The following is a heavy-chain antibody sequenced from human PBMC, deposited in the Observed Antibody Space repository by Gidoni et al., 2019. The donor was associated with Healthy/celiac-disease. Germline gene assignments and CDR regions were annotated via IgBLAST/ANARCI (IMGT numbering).Heavy chain of an antibody. D-gene: IGHD6-13*01. Sequence: VQLVESRGGVVQPGRSRRRSGAASDFTFSSYAMRGVRQAPGTGLEWVTVISYDGSNQYSADSVKGRFTISRDNSKNTLYLQMNRLRSEHTAVYYCANIPLAAAVINYYYYGMDVWGRGTTVTVSS. CDR3: ANIPLAAAVINYYYYGMDV. CDR2: ISYDGSNQ. CDR1: DFTFSSYA. J-gene: IGHJ6*02. V-gene: IGHV3-30*01.